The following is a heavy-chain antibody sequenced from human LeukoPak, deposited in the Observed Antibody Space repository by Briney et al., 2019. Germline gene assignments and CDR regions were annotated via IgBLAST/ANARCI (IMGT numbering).Heavy chain of an antibody. D-gene: IGHD1-1*01. CDR2: IIPIFGTA. V-gene: IGHV1-69*13. CDR1: GGTFSSYG. J-gene: IGHJ4*02. Sequence: ASVKVSCKASGGTFSSYGISWVRQAPGQGLEWMGGIIPIFGTANYAQEFQGRVTITADESTSTAYMELSSLRSEDTAVYYCARDSPGTTGGYDHWGQGTLVTVSS. CDR3: ARDSPGTTGGYDH.